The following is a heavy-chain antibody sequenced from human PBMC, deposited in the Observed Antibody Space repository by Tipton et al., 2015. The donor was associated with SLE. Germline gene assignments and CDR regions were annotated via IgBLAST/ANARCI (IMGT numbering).Heavy chain of an antibody. CDR1: GFTFSSYW. Sequence: SLRLSCAASGFTFSSYWMHWVRQAPGKGLVWVSRINSDGSSTSYADSVKGRFTISRDNSKNTLYLQMNSLRAEDTAVYYCARVIAAPPYGMDVWGQGTTVTVSS. CDR2: INSDGSST. J-gene: IGHJ6*02. CDR3: ARVIAAPPYGMDV. D-gene: IGHD6-13*01. V-gene: IGHV3-74*01.